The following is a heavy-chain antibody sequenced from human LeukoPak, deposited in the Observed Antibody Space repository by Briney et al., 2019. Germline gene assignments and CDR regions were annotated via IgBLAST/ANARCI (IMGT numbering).Heavy chain of an antibody. CDR1: GFTFSSYG. CDR3: ARDVGRGSSWYQANC. J-gene: IGHJ4*02. Sequence: GRSLRLSCAASGFTFSSYGMHWVRQAPGKGLEWVAVIWYDGSNKYYADSVKGRFTISRDNSKNTLYLQMNSLRAEVTAVYYCARDVGRGSSWYQANCWGQGTLVTVSS. CDR2: IWYDGSNK. D-gene: IGHD6-13*01. V-gene: IGHV3-33*01.